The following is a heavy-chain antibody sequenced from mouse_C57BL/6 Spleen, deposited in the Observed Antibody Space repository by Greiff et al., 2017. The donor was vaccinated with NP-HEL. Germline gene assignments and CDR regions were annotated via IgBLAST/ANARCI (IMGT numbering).Heavy chain of an antibody. J-gene: IGHJ1*03. Sequence: QVQLQQSGPGLVQPSQSLSITCTVSGFSLTSYGVHWVRQSPGKGLEWLGVIWSGGSTDYNAAFISRLSISKDNSKSQVFFKMNSLQADDTAIYYCARTTTVVATGNWYFDVWGTGTTVTVSS. V-gene: IGHV2-2*01. CDR2: IWSGGST. D-gene: IGHD1-1*01. CDR3: ARTTTVVATGNWYFDV. CDR1: GFSLTSYG.